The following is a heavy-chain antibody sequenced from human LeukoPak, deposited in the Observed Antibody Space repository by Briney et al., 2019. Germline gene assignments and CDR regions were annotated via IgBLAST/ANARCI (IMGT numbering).Heavy chain of an antibody. CDR2: IYHSGGT. J-gene: IGHJ6*03. V-gene: IGHV4-38-2*02. CDR1: GYSISSGYY. D-gene: IGHD3-16*01. CDR3: ARVKDPGGYYYYYYMDV. Sequence: PSETLSLTCTVSGYSISSGYYWGWIRQPPGKGLEWITIIYHSGGTYYNPSLKSRVTISVDTSKNQFSLKLSSVTAADTAMYYCARVKDPGGYYYYYYMDVWGKGTTVTVSS.